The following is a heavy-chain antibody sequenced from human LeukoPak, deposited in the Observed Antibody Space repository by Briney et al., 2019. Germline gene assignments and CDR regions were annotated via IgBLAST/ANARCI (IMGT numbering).Heavy chain of an antibody. CDR3: ARESHTSGYCGSFDN. J-gene: IGHJ3*02. CDR1: RFTFSNSI. CDR2: MSYDGFSK. V-gene: IGHV3-30*03. Sequence: GGSLRLSCASSRFTFSNSIFHWVRQAPGKGLEWVSAMSYDGFSKYYADSVKGRFTISRDDSRSTVDLQLSSLGPDDTAVYYCARESHTSGYCGSFDNWGQGTAVAVSS. D-gene: IGHD3-22*01.